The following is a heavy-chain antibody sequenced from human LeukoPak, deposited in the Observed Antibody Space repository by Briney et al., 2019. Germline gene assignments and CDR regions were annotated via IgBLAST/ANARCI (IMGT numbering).Heavy chain of an antibody. CDR3: ARVRSWFDP. CDR1: GGSISSYY. V-gene: IGHV4-59*01. Sequence: PSETLSLTCTVSGGSISSYYWSWIRQPPGKGLEWIGYIYYSGSTNYNPSLKSRVTVSVDTSKNQFSLKLSSVTAADTAVYYCARVRSWFDPWGQGTLVTVSS. CDR2: IYYSGST. J-gene: IGHJ5*02.